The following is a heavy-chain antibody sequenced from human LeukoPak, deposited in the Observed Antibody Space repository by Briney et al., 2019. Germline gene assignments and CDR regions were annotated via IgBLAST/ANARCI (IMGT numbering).Heavy chain of an antibody. J-gene: IGHJ2*01. CDR2: IYYSGST. D-gene: IGHD6-19*01. Sequence: SETLSLTCTVSGGSISSYYWSWIRQPPGKGLEWIGYIYYSGSTNYNPSLKSRVTISVDTSKNQFSLKLSSVTAADTAVYYCARVGYSSGWYFDLWGRGTLVTVSS. V-gene: IGHV4-59*12. CDR3: ARVGYSSGWYFDL. CDR1: GGSISSYY.